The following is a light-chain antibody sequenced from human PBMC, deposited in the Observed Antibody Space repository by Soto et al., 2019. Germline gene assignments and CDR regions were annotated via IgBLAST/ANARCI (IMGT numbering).Light chain of an antibody. J-gene: IGKJ1*01. V-gene: IGKV1-39*01. CDR3: QQSYSTAWT. Sequence: DIQMTQSQSSLSASVGDRVTITCRASQSISSYLNWYQQKPGKAPKLLIYAASSLQSGVPSRFSGSGSWTYFTLTSSSLQPEDFATYYCQQSYSTAWTFGQGTKVEIK. CDR1: QSISSY. CDR2: AAS.